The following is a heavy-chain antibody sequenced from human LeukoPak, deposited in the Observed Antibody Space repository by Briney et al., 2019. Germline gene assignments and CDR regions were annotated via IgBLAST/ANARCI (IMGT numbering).Heavy chain of an antibody. CDR3: AKREPAYYYIYLAV. Sequence: PSETLSLTCAVYGGSFSGYYWSWIRQPPGKGLEWVSTISGSCRSTYYADSVKDRFTISRDNSKNTLYLQRNSLRAEDTAVYYCAKREPAYYYIYLAVWGKGTAVTVSS. D-gene: IGHD1-14*01. J-gene: IGHJ6*03. CDR1: GGSFSGYY. V-gene: IGHV3-23*01. CDR2: ISGSCRST.